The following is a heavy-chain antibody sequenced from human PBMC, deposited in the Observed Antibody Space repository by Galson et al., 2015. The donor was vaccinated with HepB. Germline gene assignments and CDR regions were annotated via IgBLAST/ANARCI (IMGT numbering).Heavy chain of an antibody. D-gene: IGHD4/OR15-4a*01. V-gene: IGHV4-30-4*08. Sequence: TLSLTCTVSDFSISSGDYFWTWIRQRPGKGLEWIGYIYYSGSSFYNPSLSSRVTISEDTSKNQFSLRLASVTGADTAIYYCARGGAYFGLDVWGQGTTVTVSS. CDR2: IYYSGSS. J-gene: IGHJ6*02. CDR3: ARGGAYFGLDV. CDR1: DFSISSGDYF.